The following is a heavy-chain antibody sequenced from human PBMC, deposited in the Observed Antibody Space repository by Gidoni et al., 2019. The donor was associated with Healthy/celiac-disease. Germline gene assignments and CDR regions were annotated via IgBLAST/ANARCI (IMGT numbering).Heavy chain of an antibody. CDR2: INPSGGST. CDR3: ARGPSRIAVAGTWFDP. D-gene: IGHD6-19*01. CDR1: GYTFTSYY. V-gene: IGHV1-46*01. J-gene: IGHJ5*02. Sequence: QVQLVQSGAEVKKPGASVKVSCKASGYTFTSYYMHWVRQAPGQGLEWMGIINPSGGSTSYAQKFQGRVTMTRDTSTSTVYMELSSLRSEDTAVYYCARGPSRIAVAGTWFDPWGQGTLVTVSS.